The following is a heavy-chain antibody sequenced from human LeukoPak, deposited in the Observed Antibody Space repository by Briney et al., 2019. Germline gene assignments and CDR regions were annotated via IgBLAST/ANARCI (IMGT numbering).Heavy chain of an antibody. J-gene: IGHJ4*02. Sequence: GGSLRLSCAASGFTFTNYWMHWGRQAPGKGLVWVSRINSDGRYTDYADSVKGRLTFSRDNAKNTLYLQMNSLRAEDTAVYYCARAGGWHCSGGSCSTTEVDYWGQGTLVTVSS. CDR3: ARAGGWHCSGGSCSTTEVDY. CDR2: INSDGRYT. D-gene: IGHD2-15*01. CDR1: GFTFTNYW. V-gene: IGHV3-74*01.